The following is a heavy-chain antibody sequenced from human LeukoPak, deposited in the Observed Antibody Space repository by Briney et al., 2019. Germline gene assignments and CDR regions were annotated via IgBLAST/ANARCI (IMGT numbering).Heavy chain of an antibody. J-gene: IGHJ5*02. CDR2: ISGSGGST. Sequence: QPGGSLRLSCAASGFTFSSYGMSWVRQAPGKGLEWVSAISGSGGSTYYADSVKGRFTISRDNSKNTLYLQMNSLRAEDTAVYYCAKDSAETLWFGDQGHWFDPWGQGTLVTVSS. CDR1: GFTFSSYG. CDR3: AKDSAETLWFGDQGHWFDP. D-gene: IGHD3-10*01. V-gene: IGHV3-23*01.